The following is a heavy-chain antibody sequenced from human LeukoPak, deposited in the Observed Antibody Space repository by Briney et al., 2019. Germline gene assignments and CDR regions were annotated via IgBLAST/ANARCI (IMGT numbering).Heavy chain of an antibody. D-gene: IGHD6-25*01. V-gene: IGHV1-18*04. J-gene: IGHJ4*02. CDR3: ARGAATGNKYYFDY. Sequence: ASVKVSCKASGYTFTGYYMHWVRQAPGQGLEWMGWISAFNGNTNYAQKLQGRVTMTTDTSTSTAYMELRSLRSDDTAVYYCARGAATGNKYYFDYWGQGTLVTVSS. CDR1: GYTFTGYY. CDR2: ISAFNGNT.